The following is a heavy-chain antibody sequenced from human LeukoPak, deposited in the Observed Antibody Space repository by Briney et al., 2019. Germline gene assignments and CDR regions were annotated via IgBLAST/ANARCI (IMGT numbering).Heavy chain of an antibody. V-gene: IGHV4-59*12. Sequence: SETLSLTCTVSGGSISSYYWSWIRQPPGKGLEWIGYIYYSGNTDYNPSLKSRVTISVDTSKNQFSLKLSSVTAADTAVYYCARRGHDSSGYSPYFDYWGQGTLVTVSS. CDR3: ARRGHDSSGYSPYFDY. D-gene: IGHD3-22*01. J-gene: IGHJ4*02. CDR1: GGSISSYY. CDR2: IYYSGNT.